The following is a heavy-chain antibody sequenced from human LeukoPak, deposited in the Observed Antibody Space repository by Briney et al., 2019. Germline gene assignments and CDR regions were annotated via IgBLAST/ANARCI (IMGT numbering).Heavy chain of an antibody. CDR1: GFTCSNDW. Sequence: GGSLRLSCAASGFTCSNDWMRWVRQAPGKGREWVANIKQDETEKDYVDSVKGRFTISRDNAKNSLYLQMNSLRNEDTAVYYCAREGNRRAFDIWGQGTLVTVSS. J-gene: IGHJ4*02. D-gene: IGHD3-9*01. V-gene: IGHV3-7*01. CDR2: IKQDETEK. CDR3: AREGNRRAFDI.